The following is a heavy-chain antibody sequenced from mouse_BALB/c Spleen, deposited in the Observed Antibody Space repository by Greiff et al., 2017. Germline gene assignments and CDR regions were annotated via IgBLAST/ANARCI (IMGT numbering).Heavy chain of an antibody. CDR2: IDPANGNT. CDR1: GFNIKDTY. Sequence: VQLQQSGAELVKPGASVKLSCTASGFNIKDTYMHWVKQRPEQGLEWIGRIDPANGNTKYDPKFQGKATITADTSSNTAYLQLSSLTSEDTAVYYCARSGYRYDWFAYWGQGTLVTVSA. V-gene: IGHV14-3*02. CDR3: ARSGYRYDWFAY. D-gene: IGHD2-14*01. J-gene: IGHJ3*01.